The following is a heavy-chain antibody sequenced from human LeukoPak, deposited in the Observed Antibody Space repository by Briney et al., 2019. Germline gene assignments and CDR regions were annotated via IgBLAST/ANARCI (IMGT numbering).Heavy chain of an antibody. CDR2: ISWNSGNI. J-gene: IGHJ3*02. CDR1: GFAFDDYA. CDR3: AKEMSTSWYGPTTTDAFDI. D-gene: IGHD6-13*01. V-gene: IGHV3-9*01. Sequence: PGRSLRLSCAASGFAFDDYAMHWVRLAPGKGLEWGSDISWNSGNIGYADSVKGRFTISRDNSENTVYLQMNSLRDEDTAVYYCAKEMSTSWYGPTTTDAFDIWGQGTMVTVSS.